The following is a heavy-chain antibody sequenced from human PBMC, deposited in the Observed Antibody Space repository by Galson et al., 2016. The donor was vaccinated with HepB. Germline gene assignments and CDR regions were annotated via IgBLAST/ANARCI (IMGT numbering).Heavy chain of an antibody. CDR2: LHTTSST. CDR1: GDSVTSATHY. V-gene: IGHV4-61*02. CDR3: ARTPRRISSPNYFDF. D-gene: IGHD3-10*01. J-gene: IGHJ4*02. Sequence: TLSLTCTVSGDSVTSATHYWTWIRQPAGKGLEWIGRLHTTSSTNYNPSLKSRVTISADTSKNTFSLNLSSVTAADSAVYYCARTPRRISSPNYFDFWGQGIRVTVAS.